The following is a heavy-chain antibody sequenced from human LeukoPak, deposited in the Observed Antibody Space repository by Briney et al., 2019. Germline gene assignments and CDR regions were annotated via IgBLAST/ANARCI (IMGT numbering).Heavy chain of an antibody. D-gene: IGHD6-13*01. CDR2: IYYSGST. Sequence: PSETLSLTCTVSGGSISSYYWSWIRQPPGKGLEWIGYIYYSGSTNYNPSLKSRVTISVDTSKNQFSLKLSSVTAADTAVFYCARRVYSSSWLYCYYYMDVWGKGTTVTISS. CDR3: ARRVYSSSWLYCYYYMDV. CDR1: GGSISSYY. V-gene: IGHV4-59*08. J-gene: IGHJ6*03.